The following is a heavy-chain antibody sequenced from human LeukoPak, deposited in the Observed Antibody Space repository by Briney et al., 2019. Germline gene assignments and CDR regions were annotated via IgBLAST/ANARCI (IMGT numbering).Heavy chain of an antibody. CDR2: LDNSGSA. CDR1: GDSITNSSYD. D-gene: IGHD3-10*01. CDR3: ARHVAYGSGTYYTYYYYYYMDV. J-gene: IGHJ6*03. V-gene: IGHV4-39*01. Sequence: PSETLSLTCTVSGDSITNSSYDWGWHRQPPGTGLEWFSTLDNSGSAYYKPSLKSRVTISVDTSKNHFSLRLSSVTAADTAVYYCARHVAYGSGTYYTYYYYYYMDVWGRGTTVTISS.